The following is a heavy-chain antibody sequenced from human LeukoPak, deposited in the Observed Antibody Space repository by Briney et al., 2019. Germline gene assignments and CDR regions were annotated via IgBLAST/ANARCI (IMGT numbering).Heavy chain of an antibody. CDR1: GYTFTSYA. CDR2: INAGNGNT. Sequence: ASVKVSCKASGYTFTSYAMHWVRQAPGQRLEWMGWINAGNGNTKYSQKVQGRVTITRDTSASTAYMELSSLRSEDTAVYYCARASSSRYYWYFDLWGRGTLVTVSS. CDR3: ARASSSRYYWYFDL. D-gene: IGHD6-13*01. V-gene: IGHV1-3*01. J-gene: IGHJ2*01.